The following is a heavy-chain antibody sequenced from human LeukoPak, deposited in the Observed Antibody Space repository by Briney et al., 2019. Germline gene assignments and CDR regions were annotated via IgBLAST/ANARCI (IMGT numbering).Heavy chain of an antibody. CDR3: ATAAYYYDSSGYYSTYHDY. CDR1: GFTFSNYG. CDR2: ISYDGSNK. J-gene: IGHJ4*02. V-gene: IGHV3-30*19. Sequence: GGSLRLSCAASGFTFSNYGMHWVRQAPGKGLEWVAVISYDGSNKYYADSVKGRFTISRDNSKNTLYLQMNSLRAEDTAVYYCATAAYYYDSSGYYSTYHDYWGQGTLVTVSS. D-gene: IGHD3-22*01.